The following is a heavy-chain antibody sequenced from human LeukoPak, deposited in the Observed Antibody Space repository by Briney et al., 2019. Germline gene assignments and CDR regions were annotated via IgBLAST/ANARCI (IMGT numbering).Heavy chain of an antibody. CDR2: INPNSGGT. CDR1: GYTFTGYY. J-gene: IGHJ4*02. Sequence: ASVKVSCKASGYTFTGYYMHWVRQAPGQGLEWMGWINPNSGGTNYAQKFQGRVTMTRDTSISTAYMELSRLRSDDTAVYYCARYYYGSGRIDCWGQGTLVTVSS. V-gene: IGHV1-2*02. D-gene: IGHD3-10*01. CDR3: ARYYYGSGRIDC.